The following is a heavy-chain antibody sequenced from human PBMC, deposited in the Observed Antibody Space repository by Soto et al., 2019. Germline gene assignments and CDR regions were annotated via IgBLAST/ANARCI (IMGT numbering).Heavy chain of an antibody. Sequence: QLQLVQSGAEVKKPGSSVKVSCKASGGTFTNYAISWVRQAPGQGLEWMGAIIPMFGTSSYAQKSQGIVTITADDSTSTAYMELRSLKFEDTDVYYCEGGVRTGNYGMDVWGQGTTVTVSS. D-gene: IGHD3-16*01. CDR3: EGGVRTGNYGMDV. V-gene: IGHV1-69*01. CDR1: GGTFTNYA. CDR2: IIPMFGTS. J-gene: IGHJ6*02.